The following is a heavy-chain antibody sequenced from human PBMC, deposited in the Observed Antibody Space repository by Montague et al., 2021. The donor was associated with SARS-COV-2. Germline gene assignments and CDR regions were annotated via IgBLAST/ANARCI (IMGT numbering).Heavy chain of an antibody. D-gene: IGHD4-11*01. CDR2: IYHRGST. J-gene: IGHJ6*02. CDR3: AVNSNYYSYGMDV. CDR1: GYSISSGYY. Sequence: SETLSLTCTVSGYSISSGYYWGWIRQPPGRGLEWIGSIYHRGSTYYNPSLKSRVTISVDTSKNQFSLQLSSVTAADTAVYYCAVNSNYYSYGMDVWGQGTTVTVSS. V-gene: IGHV4-38-2*02.